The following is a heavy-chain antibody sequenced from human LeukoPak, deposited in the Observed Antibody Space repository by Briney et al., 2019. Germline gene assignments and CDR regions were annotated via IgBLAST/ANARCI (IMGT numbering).Heavy chain of an antibody. CDR1: GFTFSSHG. J-gene: IGHJ4*02. V-gene: IGHV3-23*01. Sequence: PGGSLRLSCAASGFTFSSHGMSWVRQAPGKGLEWVSTISGSGDNTYYADSVKGRFTISRDNSKNTLYLQMNSLRAEDTALYYCAKMGGFCGGSTCLYHLDHWGQGTLVTVSS. CDR2: ISGSGDNT. CDR3: AKMGGFCGGSTCLYHLDH. D-gene: IGHD2-15*01.